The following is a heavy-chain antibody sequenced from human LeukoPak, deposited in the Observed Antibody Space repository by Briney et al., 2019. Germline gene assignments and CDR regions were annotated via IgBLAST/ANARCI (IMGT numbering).Heavy chain of an antibody. J-gene: IGHJ4*02. Sequence: GGSLRFSCAASGFTFSSYAMSWVRQAPGKGLEWVSAISCSGGSTYYADSVKGRFTISRDNSKNTLYLQMNSLRAEDTAVYYCAKGDVLLWFGELPEDYWGQGTLVTVSS. CDR1: GFTFSSYA. D-gene: IGHD3-10*01. V-gene: IGHV3-23*01. CDR2: ISCSGGST. CDR3: AKGDVLLWFGELPEDY.